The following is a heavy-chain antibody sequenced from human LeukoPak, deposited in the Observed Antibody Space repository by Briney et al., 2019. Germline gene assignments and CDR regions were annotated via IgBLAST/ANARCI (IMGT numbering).Heavy chain of an antibody. Sequence: PSETLSLTCTVSGGSISSYYWSWIRQPAGKGLEWIGRIYTSGSTNYNPSLKSRVTMSVDTSKNQFSLKLSSVTAADTAVYYCARHKDYDYVWGSYRITQPFDYWGQGTLVTVSS. V-gene: IGHV4-4*07. D-gene: IGHD3-16*02. J-gene: IGHJ4*02. CDR1: GGSISSYY. CDR2: IYTSGST. CDR3: ARHKDYDYVWGSYRITQPFDY.